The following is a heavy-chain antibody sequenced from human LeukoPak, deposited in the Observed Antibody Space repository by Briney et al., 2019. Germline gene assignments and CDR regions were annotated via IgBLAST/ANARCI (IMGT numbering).Heavy chain of an antibody. CDR1: GFTFSSYS. Sequence: GGSLRLSCAASGFTFSSYSMNWVRQAPGKGLEWVSYISSSSSTIYYADSVKGRFTISRDNAKNSLYLQMNSLRAEDTAVYYCARDRGITLSSGYYYWGQGTLVTVSS. J-gene: IGHJ4*02. V-gene: IGHV3-48*04. CDR3: ARDRGITLSSGYYY. D-gene: IGHD3-22*01. CDR2: ISSSSSTI.